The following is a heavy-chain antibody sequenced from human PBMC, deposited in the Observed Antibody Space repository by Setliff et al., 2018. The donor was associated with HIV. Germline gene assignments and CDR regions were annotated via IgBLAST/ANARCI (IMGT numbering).Heavy chain of an antibody. D-gene: IGHD1-1*01. Sequence: GGSLRLSCAASGFAFSSHQMSWVRQAPGKGLEWVAKIRQDGTDKYYVDSVKGRLTISRDNAKNSLYLQMNSLRGEDTAVYYCARGRPTGYFDCWGQGTLVTVS. CDR2: IRQDGTDK. V-gene: IGHV3-7*01. J-gene: IGHJ4*02. CDR1: GFAFSSHQ. CDR3: ARGRPTGYFDC.